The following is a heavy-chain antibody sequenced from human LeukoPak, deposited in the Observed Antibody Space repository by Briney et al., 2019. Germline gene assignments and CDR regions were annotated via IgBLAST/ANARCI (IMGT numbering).Heavy chain of an antibody. CDR1: GFTFSSYA. CDR3: TRGNLAAGGAFDI. D-gene: IGHD6-13*01. Sequence: GGSLRLSCAASGFTFSSYAMSWVRQAPGKGLEWVSAISGSGGSTYYADSVKGRFTISRDNAKNTLYLQMNSLRAEDTAVYYCTRGNLAAGGAFDIWGQGTVVTVSS. J-gene: IGHJ3*02. CDR2: ISGSGGST. V-gene: IGHV3-23*01.